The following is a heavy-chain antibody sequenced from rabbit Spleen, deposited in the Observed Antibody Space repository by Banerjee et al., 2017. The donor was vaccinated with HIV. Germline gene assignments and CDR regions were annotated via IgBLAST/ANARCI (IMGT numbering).Heavy chain of an antibody. CDR2: ISGISGNI. J-gene: IGHJ4*01. V-gene: IGHV1S40*01. CDR1: GISFSGNYW. D-gene: IGHD6-1*01. CDR3: ARGDGGYGYALNL. Sequence: QSLEESGGDLVKPGASLTLTCTASGISFSGNYWTCWVRQAPGKGLELITCISGISGNIYYASWVNGRFSIPKPSSTTVTLQMTSLTAADTATYFCARGDGGYGYALNLWGPGTLVTVS.